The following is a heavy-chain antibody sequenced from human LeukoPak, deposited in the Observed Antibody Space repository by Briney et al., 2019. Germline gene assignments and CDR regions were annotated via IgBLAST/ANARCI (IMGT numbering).Heavy chain of an antibody. CDR2: ISGSGDRT. D-gene: IGHD2-8*02. J-gene: IGHJ3*02. Sequence: PGGSLRLSCIASGFTFSNYGMSWVRQAPGKGLEWVSIISGSGDRTLHADSVKGRFTVSRDNSKNTVYLHMNSLRAEDTAVYYCAKDLRNIRTLVDLQMIWGQGTLVIVSS. V-gene: IGHV3-23*01. CDR1: GFTFSNYG. CDR3: AKDLRNIRTLVDLQMI.